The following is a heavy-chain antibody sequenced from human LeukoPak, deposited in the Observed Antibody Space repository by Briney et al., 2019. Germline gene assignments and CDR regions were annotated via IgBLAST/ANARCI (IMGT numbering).Heavy chain of an antibody. CDR2: IYYSGST. V-gene: IGHV4-59*08. J-gene: IGHJ4*02. CDR1: GGSISSYY. Sequence: SETLSLTCTVSGGSISSYYWSWIRQPPGKGLEWIGYIYYSGSTNYNPSLKSRVTVSVDTSKNQFSLKLSSVTAADTAVYYCARHGPGVAPFDYWGQGTLVTVSS. CDR3: ARHGPGVAPFDY. D-gene: IGHD2-15*01.